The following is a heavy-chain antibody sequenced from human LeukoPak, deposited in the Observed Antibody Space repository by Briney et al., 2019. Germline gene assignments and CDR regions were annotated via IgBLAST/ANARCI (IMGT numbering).Heavy chain of an antibody. CDR1: GFTVSSNY. V-gene: IGHV3-53*01. D-gene: IGHD3-3*01. J-gene: IGHJ4*02. CDR2: IYSGGST. CDR3: ARMVPSYDFWSGLIPDYFDY. Sequence: GGSLRLSCAASGFTVSSNYMSWVRQAPGKGLEWVSVIYSGGSTYYADSVKGRFTISRDNSKNTLYLRMNSLRAEDTAVYYCARMVPSYDFWSGLIPDYFDYWGQGTLVTVSS.